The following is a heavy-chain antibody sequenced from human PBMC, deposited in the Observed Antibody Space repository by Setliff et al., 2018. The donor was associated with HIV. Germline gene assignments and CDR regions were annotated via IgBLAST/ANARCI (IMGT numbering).Heavy chain of an antibody. CDR2: IIPMLGGG. Sequence: GASVKVSCKTSGDTFDTYLISWVRQAPGQGLEWMGGIIPMLGGGDSAQKFQGRVTITRDTSASTVYMELSSLRSEDTAMYYCARDHPGIAYWGQGTMVTVSS. CDR1: GDTFDTYL. CDR3: ARDHPGIAY. V-gene: IGHV1-69*10. J-gene: IGHJ4*02.